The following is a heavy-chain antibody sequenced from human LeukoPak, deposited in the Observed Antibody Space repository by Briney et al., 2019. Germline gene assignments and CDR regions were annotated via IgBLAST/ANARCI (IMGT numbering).Heavy chain of an antibody. D-gene: IGHD3-16*02. V-gene: IGHV4-4*02. CDR1: GGSIDSTNW. CDR2: IHHDGRI. Sequence: SETLSLTCAVSGGSIDSTNWWNWVRQPPGKGLEWIGEIHHDGRINYNPSLKSRVTLSVDKSKNQFSLRLNSVTAADTAMYYCARSHDHLWGNYPDYWGQGTLVTVSS. J-gene: IGHJ4*02. CDR3: ARSHDHLWGNYPDY.